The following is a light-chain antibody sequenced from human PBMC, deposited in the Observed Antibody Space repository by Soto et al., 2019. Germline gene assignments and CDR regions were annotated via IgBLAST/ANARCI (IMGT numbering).Light chain of an antibody. J-gene: IGLJ1*01. CDR2: EVS. V-gene: IGLV2-8*01. CDR1: SSGVGGYNY. CDR3: SSYVGTNSYV. Sequence: ASSTSRVRFSGDAVSFPCHGNSSGVGGYNYVSWYQQHPGKAPKLMIYEVSKRPSGVPDRFSGSKSGNTASLTVSGLQAEDEADYYCSSYVGTNSYVFGTGTKVTVL.